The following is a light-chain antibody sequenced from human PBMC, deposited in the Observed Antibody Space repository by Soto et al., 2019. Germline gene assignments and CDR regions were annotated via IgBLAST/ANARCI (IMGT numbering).Light chain of an antibody. CDR1: QSINNW. Sequence: DIQMTQSPSTLSASVGDRVTITCRASQSINNWLAWYQQKPGKAPILLIYKASSLESGVPSRFSGSGSGIEFTLTINSLQPDDFATYYCQQYNSYPWTFGQGTKVEIK. CDR3: QQYNSYPWT. V-gene: IGKV1-5*03. J-gene: IGKJ1*01. CDR2: KAS.